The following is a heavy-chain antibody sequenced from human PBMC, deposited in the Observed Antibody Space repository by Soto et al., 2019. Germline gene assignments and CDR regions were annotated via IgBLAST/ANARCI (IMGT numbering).Heavy chain of an antibody. D-gene: IGHD6-6*01. CDR1: GYSISNYY. V-gene: IGHV4-59*01. CDR2: IFYSGNT. J-gene: IGHJ4*02. Sequence: SETLSLTCTASGYSISNYYWSWFRQPPGKGLEWIGYIFYSGNTNYNPSLKSRVSISVGTSKNQFSLKLSSVTAADTAVYFCASADGNNFVPFDNWGQGTLVTVS. CDR3: ASADGNNFVPFDN.